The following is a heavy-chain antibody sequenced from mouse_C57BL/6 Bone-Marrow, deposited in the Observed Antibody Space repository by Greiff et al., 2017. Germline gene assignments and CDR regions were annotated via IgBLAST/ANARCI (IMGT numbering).Heavy chain of an antibody. J-gene: IGHJ3*01. CDR2: ISSGSSYT. Sequence: VKLVESGGDLVKPGGSLKLSCAASGFTFSSYGMSWVRQTPDKRLEWVATISSGSSYTYYPDSVKGRFTISRDNAKNTLSLQMSRLKAEDTAMYYCASSLYSNEQGFAYWGQGTLLTVSA. CDR3: ASSLYSNEQGFAY. CDR1: GFTFSSYG. D-gene: IGHD2-5*01. V-gene: IGHV5-6*02.